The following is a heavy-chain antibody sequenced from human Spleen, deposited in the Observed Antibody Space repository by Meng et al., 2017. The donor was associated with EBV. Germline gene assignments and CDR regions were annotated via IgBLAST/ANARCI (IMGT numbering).Heavy chain of an antibody. Sequence: QGPLQEAGPGLVKPSQPLSLTCAVSGGSISSGGYYWSWIRQPPGKGLEWIGYIYYSGSTYYNPSLKSRVTISVDTSKNQFSLKLSSVTAADAAVYYCAREGGRRVDYWGQGTLVTVSS. CDR2: IYYSGST. CDR3: AREGGRRVDY. V-gene: IGHV4-30-4*01. J-gene: IGHJ4*02. CDR1: GGSISSGGYY. D-gene: IGHD3-16*01.